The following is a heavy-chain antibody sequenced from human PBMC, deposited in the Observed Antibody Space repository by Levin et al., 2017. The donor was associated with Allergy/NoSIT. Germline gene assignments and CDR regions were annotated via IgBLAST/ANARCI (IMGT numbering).Heavy chain of an antibody. CDR3: ARVDGCDGDCYVLDY. CDR1: GFTFSDYY. D-gene: IGHD2-21*02. J-gene: IGHJ4*02. V-gene: IGHV3-11*01. Sequence: GGSLRLSCAASGFTFSDYYMSWIRRAPGKGLEWVSYISWSGSIIYYSDSVKGRFTISRDNAKNSLFLQLTSLRGEDTAVYFCARVDGCDGDCYVLDYWGQGMLVTVSS. CDR2: ISWSGSII.